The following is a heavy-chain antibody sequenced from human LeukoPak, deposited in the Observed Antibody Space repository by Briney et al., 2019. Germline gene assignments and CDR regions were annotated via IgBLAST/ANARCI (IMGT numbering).Heavy chain of an antibody. CDR1: GFSFSAYW. Sequence: GGSLRLSCAASGFSFSAYWMTWVRQAPGTGLEWVANINPAESETYYVDPVKGRFSISRDNAKNLVYLQMNSLRAEDTAVYHCARFGYVAAVDVWGQGTPVTVSS. J-gene: IGHJ4*02. V-gene: IGHV3-7*01. CDR3: ARFGYVAAVDV. CDR2: INPAESET. D-gene: IGHD2-15*01.